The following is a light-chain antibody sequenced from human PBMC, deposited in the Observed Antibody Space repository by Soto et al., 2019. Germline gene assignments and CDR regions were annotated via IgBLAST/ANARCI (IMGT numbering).Light chain of an antibody. V-gene: IGLV2-8*01. CDR1: SSDVGAYNY. J-gene: IGLJ2*01. Sequence: QSALTQPPSASGSPGQSVTISCTGTSSDVGAYNYVSWYQQHPGKAHKLIIYEVSKRPSGVPDRFSGSKSGNTASLTVSGLQAEDEADYYCSSYAGNNNVVFGGGTKLTVL. CDR3: SSYAGNNNVV. CDR2: EVS.